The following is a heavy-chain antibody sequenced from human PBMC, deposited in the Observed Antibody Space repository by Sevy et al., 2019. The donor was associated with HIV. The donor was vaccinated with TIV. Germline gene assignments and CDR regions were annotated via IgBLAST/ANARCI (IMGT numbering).Heavy chain of an antibody. J-gene: IGHJ6*03. D-gene: IGHD3-16*01. V-gene: IGHV3-30*03. Sequence: GGSLRLSCAAPGFTFSSYDMHWVRQAPGKGLEWVAVISYDGSNKFYLVSVKGRFTISRDNSKGTRYLQLSSLRAEDTAVYYCARVARTFGGDPYDKHYFMDVWGKGTTVTVSS. CDR1: GFTFSSYD. CDR2: ISYDGSNK. CDR3: ARVARTFGGDPYDKHYFMDV.